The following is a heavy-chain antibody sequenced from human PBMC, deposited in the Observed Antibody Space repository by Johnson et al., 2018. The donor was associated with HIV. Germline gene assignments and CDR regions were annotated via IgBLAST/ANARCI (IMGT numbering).Heavy chain of an antibody. D-gene: IGHD1-26*01. V-gene: IGHV3-7*01. CDR2: IKQDGSEK. J-gene: IGHJ3*02. CDR3: AKSGFSGSYQGAYDI. Sequence: VQLVESGGGLVKPGGSLRLSCVGSGFTFSDYYMSWVRQAPGKGLEWVANIKQDGSEKYYVDSVKGRLTISRDNAKNSLYLQMNSLRAEDTAVYYCAKSGFSGSYQGAYDIWGQGTMVTVSS. CDR1: GFTFSDYY.